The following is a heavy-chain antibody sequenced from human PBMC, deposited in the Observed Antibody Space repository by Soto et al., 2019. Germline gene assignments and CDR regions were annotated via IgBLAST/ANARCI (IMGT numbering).Heavy chain of an antibody. V-gene: IGHV1-2*04. Sequence: ASVKVSCKASGYIFTGYYMHWVRQAPGQGLEWMGWINPNSGDTNYTQKFQGWVTMTRDTSISTAYMELSRLRSDDTAVYYCATSRISIAVAGETEYYFDYWGQGTLVTV. CDR3: ATSRISIAVAGETEYYFDY. CDR1: GYIFTGYY. CDR2: INPNSGDT. D-gene: IGHD6-19*01. J-gene: IGHJ4*02.